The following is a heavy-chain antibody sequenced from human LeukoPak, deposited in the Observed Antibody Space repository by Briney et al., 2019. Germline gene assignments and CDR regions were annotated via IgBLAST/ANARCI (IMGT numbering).Heavy chain of an antibody. J-gene: IGHJ3*02. CDR3: ARVTMLHSSSWYSAFDI. Sequence: SETLSLTCTVSSGSISRGDYYWAWVRQPPGKGLEWIGSIYYSGTTYYNPSLKSRVTISVDTSKSQFFLKLNSVTAADTAVHYCARVTMLHSSSWYSAFDIWGQGTMVTVSS. CDR2: IYYSGTT. V-gene: IGHV4-39*01. CDR1: SGSISRGDYY. D-gene: IGHD6-13*01.